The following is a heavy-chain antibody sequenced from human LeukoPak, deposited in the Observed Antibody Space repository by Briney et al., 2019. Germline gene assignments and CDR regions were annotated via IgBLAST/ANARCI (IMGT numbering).Heavy chain of an antibody. J-gene: IGHJ4*02. Sequence: PGGSLRLSCAASGFTFDDYAMHWVRQAPGKGLEWVSGISWNSGSIGYADSVEGRFTISRDNAKNSLYLQMNSLRAEDTALYYCAKESITMVRGVIVDGALDYWGQGTLVTVSS. CDR3: AKESITMVRGVIVDGALDY. CDR2: ISWNSGSI. D-gene: IGHD3-10*01. V-gene: IGHV3-9*01. CDR1: GFTFDDYA.